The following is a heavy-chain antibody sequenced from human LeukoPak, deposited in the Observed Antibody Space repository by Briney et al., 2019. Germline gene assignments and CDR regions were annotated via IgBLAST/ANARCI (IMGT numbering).Heavy chain of an antibody. CDR1: GGSISSYY. V-gene: IGHV4-59*01. Sequence: SETLSLTCTVSGGSISSYYWSWIRQPPGKGLEWIGYIYYSGSTNYNPSLKSRVTISVDTSKNQFSLKLSSVTAADTAVYYCARRDSSSWYGVWFDPWGQGTLVTVSS. D-gene: IGHD6-13*01. CDR2: IYYSGST. J-gene: IGHJ5*02. CDR3: ARRDSSSWYGVWFDP.